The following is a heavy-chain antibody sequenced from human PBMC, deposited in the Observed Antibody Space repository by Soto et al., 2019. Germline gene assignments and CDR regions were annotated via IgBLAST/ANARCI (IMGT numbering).Heavy chain of an antibody. D-gene: IGHD6-19*01. V-gene: IGHV4-34*01. CDR1: GGSFSGYY. CDR3: AGGSLIAVAGTDNWFDP. J-gene: IGHJ5*02. CDR2: INHSGST. Sequence: PSETLSLTCAVYGGSFSGYYWSWIRQPPGKGLEWIGEINHSGSTNYNPSLKSRVTISVDTSKNQFSLKLSSVTAADTAVYYCAGGSLIAVAGTDNWFDPWGQGTLVTVS.